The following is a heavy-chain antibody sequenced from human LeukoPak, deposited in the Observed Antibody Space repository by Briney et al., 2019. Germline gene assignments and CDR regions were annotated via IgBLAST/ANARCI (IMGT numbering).Heavy chain of an antibody. J-gene: IGHJ4*02. V-gene: IGHV1-2*02. CDR3: AILRDDYVWGNYRYLDY. D-gene: IGHD3-16*02. CDR1: GYTFTGYY. Sequence: ASVKVSCKASGYTFTGYYMHWVRQAPGQGLEWMGWINPNSGGTNYAQKFQGRVTMTRDTSISTAYMELSRLRSDDTAVYYCAILRDDYVWGNYRYLDYWGQGSLVTVSS. CDR2: INPNSGGT.